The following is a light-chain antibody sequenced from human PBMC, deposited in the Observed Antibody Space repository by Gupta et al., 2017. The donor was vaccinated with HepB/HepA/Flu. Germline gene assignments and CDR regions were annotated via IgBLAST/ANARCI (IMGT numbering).Light chain of an antibody. CDR2: SNN. V-gene: IGLV1-44*01. Sequence: QSVLTQPPSASETPGQKVAIPCSGSGSNIGTNPVNWYQQLPGTDPKVLIYSNNQRPSGVPARFSGSKSGTSASLAISGLQSEDEADYYCATRDGSLDGHVFGGGTRLTVL. J-gene: IGLJ3*02. CDR3: ATRDGSLDGHV. CDR1: GSNIGTNP.